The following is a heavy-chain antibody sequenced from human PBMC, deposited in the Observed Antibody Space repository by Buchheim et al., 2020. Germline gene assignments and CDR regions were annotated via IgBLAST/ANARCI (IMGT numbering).Heavy chain of an antibody. CDR1: GASINSGGYY. J-gene: IGHJ6*02. Sequence: HLQGSGPGLVRPSETLSLTCTVSGASINSGGYYWDWVRQPPGKGLEWVGHIYSGGRTYFNPSLKSRVTISFDASNNQISLMLTSVTAADTGTYYCARGSYQTGWRGFSYYSMDVWGQGT. CDR3: ARGSYQTGWRGFSYYSMDV. D-gene: IGHD6-19*01. V-gene: IGHV4-39*07. CDR2: IYSGGRT.